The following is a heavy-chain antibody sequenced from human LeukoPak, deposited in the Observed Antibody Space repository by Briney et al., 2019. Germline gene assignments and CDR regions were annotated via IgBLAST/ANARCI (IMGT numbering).Heavy chain of an antibody. Sequence: GGSLRLSCAASGFTFSSYAMSWVRQAPGKGLEWVSAISGSGGSTYYADSVKGRFTISRDNSKNTLYLQMNSLRAEDTAVYYCAKGATDCSSTSCYIAYWGQGTLVTVSS. D-gene: IGHD2-2*02. CDR3: AKGATDCSSTSCYIAY. V-gene: IGHV3-23*01. CDR1: GFTFSSYA. J-gene: IGHJ4*02. CDR2: ISGSGGST.